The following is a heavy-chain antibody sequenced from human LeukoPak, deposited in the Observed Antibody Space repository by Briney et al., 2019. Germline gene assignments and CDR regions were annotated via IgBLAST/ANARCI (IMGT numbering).Heavy chain of an antibody. Sequence: TLSLTRTLSRVAISRGSSYCGWIRPPAGKGLEWVGRIYTSGSTNYNPSLKSRVTISVDTSKNQFSLKLSSVTAADTAVYYCVRGIVVVAQLGYYFYYMDVWGKGTTVTISS. CDR2: IYTSGST. CDR3: VRGIVVVAQLGYYFYYMDV. J-gene: IGHJ6*03. D-gene: IGHD2-15*01. V-gene: IGHV4-61*02. CDR1: RVAISRGSSY.